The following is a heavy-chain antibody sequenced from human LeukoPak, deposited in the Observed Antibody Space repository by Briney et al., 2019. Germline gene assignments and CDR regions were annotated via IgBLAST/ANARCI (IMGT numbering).Heavy chain of an antibody. D-gene: IGHD3-16*01. Sequence: GGSLRLSCVASGFTVSSYYVSWVRQAPGKGLEWVSVIYSGGSTYYADSVEGRFTVSRDNSKNTLYLEMRSLRAEDTAVYYCARDLHPRLTGYLDYWGQGTLVTVSS. CDR3: ARDLHPRLTGYLDY. V-gene: IGHV3-53*01. CDR2: IYSGGST. J-gene: IGHJ4*02. CDR1: GFTVSSYY.